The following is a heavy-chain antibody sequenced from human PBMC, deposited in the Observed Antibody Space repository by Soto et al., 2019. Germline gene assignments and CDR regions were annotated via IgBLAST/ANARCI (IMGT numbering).Heavy chain of an antibody. CDR2: IDPSDSST. Sequence: GGSLKTSCQRSGYMFTNYWSNWVRQVSGGGLEWLGRIDPSDSSTNSNPSFQGHVTISADKSSSTAYLQWSSLRALDTAVYYCASHNCFCGGECNSSGMDVWGQGTTVTVSS. D-gene: IGHD2-21*01. V-gene: IGHV5-10-1*01. CDR1: GYMFTNYW. J-gene: IGHJ6*02. CDR3: ASHNCFCGGECNSSGMDV.